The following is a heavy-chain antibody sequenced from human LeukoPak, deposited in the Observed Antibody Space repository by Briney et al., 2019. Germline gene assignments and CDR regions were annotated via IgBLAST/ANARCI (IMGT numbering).Heavy chain of an antibody. D-gene: IGHD3-3*01. CDR1: GFTFSSYA. CDR3: AKVPVLHGFWSGYYSGDYFDY. CDR2: ISGSGGST. V-gene: IGHV3-23*01. J-gene: IGHJ4*02. Sequence: GGSLRLSCAASGFTFSSYAMSWVRQAPGKGLEWVSAISGSGGSTYYADSVKGRFTISRDNSKNTLYLQMNSLRAEDTAVYYCAKVPVLHGFWSGYYSGDYFDYWGQGTLVTVSS.